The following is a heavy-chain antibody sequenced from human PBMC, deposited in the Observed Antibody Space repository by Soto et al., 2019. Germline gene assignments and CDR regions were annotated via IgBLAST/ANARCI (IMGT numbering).Heavy chain of an antibody. CDR2: INHSGST. J-gene: IGHJ6*03. Sequence: SETLSLTCAVYGGSFSDYYWAWIRQPPGKGLEWIGEINHSGSTNYSPSLKSRVTISLDTSKKQFSLKLTSVTAADTAVYFCARRVTVSYYMDVWGKGTTVTVSS. V-gene: IGHV4-34*01. D-gene: IGHD4-4*01. CDR1: GGSFSDYY. CDR3: ARRVTVSYYMDV.